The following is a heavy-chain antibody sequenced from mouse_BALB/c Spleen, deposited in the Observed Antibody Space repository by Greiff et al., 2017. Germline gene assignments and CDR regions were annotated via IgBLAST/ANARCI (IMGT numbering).Heavy chain of an antibody. J-gene: IGHJ4*01. CDR3: AKSPYGNYRAMDY. V-gene: IGHV2-6-5*01. CDR2: IWGGGST. CDR1: GFSLTDYG. D-gene: IGHD2-1*01. Sequence: VKLVESGPGLVAPSQSLSITCTVSGFSLTDYGVSWIRQPPGKGLEWLGVIWGGGSTYYNSALKSRLSISKDNSKSQVFLKMNSLQTDDTAMYYCAKSPYGNYRAMDYWGQGTSVTVSS.